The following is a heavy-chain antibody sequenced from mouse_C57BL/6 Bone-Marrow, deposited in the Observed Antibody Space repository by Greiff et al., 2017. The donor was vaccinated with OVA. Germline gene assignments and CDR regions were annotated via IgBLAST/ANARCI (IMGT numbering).Heavy chain of an antibody. CDR1: GFTFTDYY. V-gene: IGHV7-3*01. Sequence: EVKVVESGGGLVQPGGSLSLSCAASGFTFTDYYMSWVRQPPGKALEWLGFIRNKANGYTTEYSASVKGRFTISRDNSQSILYLQMNALRAEDSATYYCARPNYYGSSYWYFDVWGTGTTVTVSS. J-gene: IGHJ1*03. D-gene: IGHD1-1*01. CDR2: IRNKANGYTT. CDR3: ARPNYYGSSYWYFDV.